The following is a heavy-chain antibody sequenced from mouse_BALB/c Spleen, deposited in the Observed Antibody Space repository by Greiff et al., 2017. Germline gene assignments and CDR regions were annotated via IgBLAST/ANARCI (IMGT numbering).Heavy chain of an antibody. V-gene: IGHV1-4*02. D-gene: IGHD2-10*02. CDR2: INPSSGYT. CDR1: GYTFTSYT. Sequence: QVQLQQSAAELARPGASVKMSCKASGYTFTSYTMHWVKQRPGQGLEWIGYINPSSGYTEYNQKFKDKTTLTADKSSSTAYMQLSSLTSEDSAVYYCARKKYGNRYYYAMDYWGQGTSVTVSS. CDR3: ARKKYGNRYYYAMDY. J-gene: IGHJ4*01.